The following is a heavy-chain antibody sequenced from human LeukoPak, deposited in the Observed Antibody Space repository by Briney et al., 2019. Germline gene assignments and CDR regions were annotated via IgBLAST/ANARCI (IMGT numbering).Heavy chain of an antibody. CDR3: ARDNSGSCYFNYYYGMDV. CDR1: GFTFSSYW. D-gene: IGHD1-26*01. Sequence: GGSLRLSCAASGFTFSSYWMSWVRQAPGKGLEWVANIKQDGSEKYYVDSVKGRFTISRDNAKNSLYLQMNSLRAEDTAVYYCARDNSGSCYFNYYYGMDVWGQGTTVTVSS. J-gene: IGHJ6*02. CDR2: IKQDGSEK. V-gene: IGHV3-7*01.